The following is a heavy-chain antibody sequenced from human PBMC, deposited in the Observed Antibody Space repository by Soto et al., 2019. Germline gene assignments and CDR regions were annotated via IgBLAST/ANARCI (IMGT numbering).Heavy chain of an antibody. CDR1: GFTFTRYS. Sequence: GGSLRLSCAASGFTFTRYSMNWVRQAPGKGLEWVSSISSTTHYIYYADSMRGRFTISRDNAKNAVYLEMNSLRAEDTAVYYCARESEDLTSNFDYWGQGTLVTVS. V-gene: IGHV3-21*06. CDR3: ARESEDLTSNFDY. J-gene: IGHJ4*02. CDR2: ISSTTHYI.